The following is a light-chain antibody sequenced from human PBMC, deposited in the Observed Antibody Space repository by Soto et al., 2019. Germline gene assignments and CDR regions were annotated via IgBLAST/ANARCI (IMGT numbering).Light chain of an antibody. J-gene: IGKJ1*01. CDR2: AAS. Sequence: EIVLTQSTGTLSVSPGERATLSCRASQSVSSKLAWYQQKPGQDPRNRFYAASTGATGIPARFSGSGSETECSLSFISLQPEDLAVYYGQQYENSPGTFGQGTKVDI. CDR1: QSVSSK. V-gene: IGKV3-15*01. CDR3: QQYENSPGT.